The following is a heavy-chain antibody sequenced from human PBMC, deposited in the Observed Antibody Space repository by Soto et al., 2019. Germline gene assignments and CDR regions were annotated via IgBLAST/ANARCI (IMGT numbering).Heavy chain of an antibody. V-gene: IGHV4-34*01. J-gene: IGHJ4*02. CDR1: GGSFSGYY. D-gene: IGHD3-10*01. CDR3: AREFRGNNISSDF. CDR2: INYSGST. Sequence: PSETLSLTCAVYGGSFSGYYWSWIRQPPGKGLEWIGDINYSGSTYYNPSLKSRVTISVDTSKKQFSLNLRSVTAADTAVYYCAREFRGNNISSDFWGQGTLVTVSS.